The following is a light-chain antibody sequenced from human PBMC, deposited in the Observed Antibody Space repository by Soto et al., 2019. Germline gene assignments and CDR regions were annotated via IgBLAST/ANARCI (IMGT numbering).Light chain of an antibody. CDR1: SSDVGGYKS. CDR2: EVD. Sequence: QSALTQPASVSGSPGQSITISCTGTSSDVGGYKSVSWYQQHPGQVPKLMIYEVDNRPSGISNRFSGSRSGNTASLAISGLQSEDEADYYCATWDDSPRDVVFGGGTKLTVL. J-gene: IGLJ2*01. CDR3: ATWDDSPRDVV. V-gene: IGLV2-14*01.